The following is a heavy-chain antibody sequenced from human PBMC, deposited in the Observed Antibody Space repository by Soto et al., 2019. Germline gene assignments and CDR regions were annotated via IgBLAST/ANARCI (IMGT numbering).Heavy chain of an antibody. V-gene: IGHV1-46*01. Sequence: ASVKVSCKASGYTFTSYYIHWVRQAPGQGLEWMGIINPSGGSTSYAQKFQGRVTMTRDTSTSTVYMELSSLRSEDTAVYYCARVSIAARIPDYWGQGTLVTVSS. CDR2: INPSGGST. CDR3: ARVSIAARIPDY. J-gene: IGHJ4*02. D-gene: IGHD6-6*01. CDR1: GYTFTSYY.